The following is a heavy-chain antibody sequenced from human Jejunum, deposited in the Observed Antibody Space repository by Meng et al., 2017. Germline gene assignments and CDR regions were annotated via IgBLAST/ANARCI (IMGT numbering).Heavy chain of an antibody. CDR1: GGSISNSNW. J-gene: IGHJ4*02. CDR2: IYRGGST. Sequence: QVQLQESGPGLGKPSGTLSLTCAVSGGSISNSNWWGWVRQPPGKGLEWIGEIYRGGSTNYNPSLKSRVTISVDKSKNQFSLKLSSVTAADTAVYYCASDVDTAMAIDYWGQGTLVTVSS. D-gene: IGHD5-18*01. V-gene: IGHV4-4*02. CDR3: ASDVDTAMAIDY.